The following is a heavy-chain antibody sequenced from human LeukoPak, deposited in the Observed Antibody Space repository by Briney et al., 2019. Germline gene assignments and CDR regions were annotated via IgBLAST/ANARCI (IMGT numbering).Heavy chain of an antibody. V-gene: IGHV3-13*01. D-gene: IGHD5-24*01. CDR3: VRETVATGSNYLAPLDI. CDR2: IGTIGDT. J-gene: IGHJ3*02. Sequence: PGGSLTLSCTASGFTFRTYDMHWVRQPTGKGLEWVSAIGTIGDTYYAGSVKGRFTISREDAKNSLYLQMNNLRAGDTAVYYCVRETVATGSNYLAPLDIWGQGTMVTVSS. CDR1: GFTFRTYD.